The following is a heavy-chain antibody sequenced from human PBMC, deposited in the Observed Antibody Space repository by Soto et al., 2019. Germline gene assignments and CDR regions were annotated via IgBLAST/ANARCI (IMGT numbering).Heavy chain of an antibody. CDR1: GFTFSSYA. J-gene: IGHJ1*01. CDR3: AKDVHYDIVTGIEYFHH. Sequence: EVELLESGGGLVQPGGSLRLSCAASGFTFSSYAMSWVRRAPGKGLEWVSGISGSGRITKYADSVKGRFIISRDNFKNTLFMQMKSLRAEETAVYYCAKDVHYDIVTGIEYFHHWAQGTLVTVSS. CDR2: ISGSGRIT. V-gene: IGHV3-23*01. D-gene: IGHD3-9*01.